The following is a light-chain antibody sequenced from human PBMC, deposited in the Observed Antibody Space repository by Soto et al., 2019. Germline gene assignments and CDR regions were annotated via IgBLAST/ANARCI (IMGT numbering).Light chain of an antibody. V-gene: IGLV2-11*01. CDR2: GVS. CDR1: SSDVGGYKY. Sequence: QSALTQPRSVSGSPGQSVTISCTGTSSDVGGYKYVSWYQQKPGKAPKLIIYGVSRWPSGVPNRFSGSKSGNRASLTISGLQAEVEGDYYCCSYAGGPEVFGTGTKLTVL. J-gene: IGLJ1*01. CDR3: CSYAGGPEV.